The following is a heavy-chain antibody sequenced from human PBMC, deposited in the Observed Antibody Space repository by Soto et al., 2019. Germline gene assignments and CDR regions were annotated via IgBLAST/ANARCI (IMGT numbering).Heavy chain of an antibody. CDR3: ARSDFGVILYNLFDP. CDR1: GGTFSSYA. D-gene: IGHD3-3*01. Sequence: SVKVSCKASGGTFSSYAISWVRQAPGQGLEWMGGIIPIFGTANYAQKFQGRVTITADESTSTAYMELSSLRSEDTAVYYCARSDFGVILYNLFDPWGQGTLVTVSS. CDR2: IIPIFGTA. J-gene: IGHJ5*02. V-gene: IGHV1-69*13.